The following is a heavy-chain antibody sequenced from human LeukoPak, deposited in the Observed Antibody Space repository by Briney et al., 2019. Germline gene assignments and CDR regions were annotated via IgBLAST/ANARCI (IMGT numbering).Heavy chain of an antibody. Sequence: ASVKVSCKASGYTFTSYDINWVRQATGRGLEWMGWMNPNSGNTGYAQKFQGRVTITRNTSISTAYMELSSLRSEDTAVYYCARGRMGAKGDFDYWGQGTLVTVSS. V-gene: IGHV1-8*03. J-gene: IGHJ4*02. CDR3: ARGRMGAKGDFDY. CDR2: MNPNSGNT. CDR1: GYTFTSYD. D-gene: IGHD1-26*01.